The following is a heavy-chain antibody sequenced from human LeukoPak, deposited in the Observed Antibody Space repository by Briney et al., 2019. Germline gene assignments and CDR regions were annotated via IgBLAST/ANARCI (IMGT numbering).Heavy chain of an antibody. CDR2: IYYSGST. V-gene: IGHV4-59*12. J-gene: IGHJ4*02. CDR3: ARAPSWAGAFFDY. CDR1: GGSISSYY. D-gene: IGHD6-19*01. Sequence: SETLSLTCTVSGGSISSYYWSWIRQPPGKGLEWIGYIYYSGSTNYNPSLKSRVTISVDTSKNQFSLKLSSVTAADTAVYYCARAPSWAGAFFDYWGQGTLVTVSS.